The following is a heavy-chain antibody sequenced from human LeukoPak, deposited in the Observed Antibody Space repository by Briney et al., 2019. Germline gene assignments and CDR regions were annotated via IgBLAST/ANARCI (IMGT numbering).Heavy chain of an antibody. D-gene: IGHD3-22*01. J-gene: IGHJ4*02. V-gene: IGHV3-9*01. CDR2: ISWNSGSI. CDR1: GFTFDDYA. Sequence: GGSLRLSCAAPGFTFDDYAMHWVRQPPGKGLEWVSGISWNSGSIGYADSVKGRFTISRDNAKNSLYLQMNSLRAEDTALYYCAKDTGYYYDSSNYWVWGQGTLVTVSS. CDR3: AKDTGYYYDSSNYWV.